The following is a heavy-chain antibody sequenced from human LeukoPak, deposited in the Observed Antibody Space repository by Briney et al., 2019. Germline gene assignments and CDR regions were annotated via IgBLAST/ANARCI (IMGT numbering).Heavy chain of an antibody. CDR2: TYYRSKWYN. CDR1: GDSVSRNSAT. D-gene: IGHD3-10*01. V-gene: IGHV6-1*01. Sequence: SQTLSLTRAISGDSVSRNSATWNWIRQSPARGLEWLGRTYYRSKWYNDCAVSVKSRVTINPDTSKNQFSLQLNSVTPEDTAVYYCARAVLWFGDLDYYYYMDVWGKGTTVTVSS. CDR3: ARAVLWFGDLDYYYYMDV. J-gene: IGHJ6*03.